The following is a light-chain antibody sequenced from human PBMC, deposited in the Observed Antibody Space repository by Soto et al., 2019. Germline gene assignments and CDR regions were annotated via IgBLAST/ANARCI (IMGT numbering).Light chain of an antibody. CDR2: EVI. Sequence: QSVLTQSASVSGSPGQSITIPCTETSSDVGGYDYVSWYQQHPGKVPKLIIYEVIKRPSGVSHRFSGSKSGNTASLTISGLQTEDEADYYCSSYTTSSALVFGGGTKLTVL. CDR1: SSDVGGYDY. CDR3: SSYTTSSALV. J-gene: IGLJ2*01. V-gene: IGLV2-14*01.